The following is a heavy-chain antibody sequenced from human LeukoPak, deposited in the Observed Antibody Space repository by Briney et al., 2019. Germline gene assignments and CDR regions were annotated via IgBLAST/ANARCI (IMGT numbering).Heavy chain of an antibody. CDR2: INSDGSST. J-gene: IGHJ4*02. D-gene: IGHD6-13*01. V-gene: IGHV3-74*01. CDR1: GFTFSSYW. Sequence: GGSLRLSCAASGFTFSSYWMHWVRQAPGKGLVWVSRINSDGSSTSYADSVKGRFTISRDNAKNTLYLQMNSLRAEDTAVYYCAIIPRAAAGPSARSPFHYWGQGTLVTVSS. CDR3: AIIPRAAAGPSARSPFHY.